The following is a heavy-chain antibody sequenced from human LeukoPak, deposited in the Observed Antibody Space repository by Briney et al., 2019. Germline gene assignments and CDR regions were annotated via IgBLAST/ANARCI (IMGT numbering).Heavy chain of an antibody. J-gene: IGHJ5*02. CDR2: IRYDGSNK. CDR3: AKVADYCRSTSCLRSWFDP. CDR1: GFTFSSYG. V-gene: IGHV3-30*02. D-gene: IGHD2-2*01. Sequence: PGGSLRLSCAASGFTFSSYGMHWLRQAPGKGLEWVAFIRYDGSNKYCADSVKGRFTIPRENSKNTLYLQMNSLRAEDTAVYYCAKVADYCRSTSCLRSWFDPWGQGTLVTVSS.